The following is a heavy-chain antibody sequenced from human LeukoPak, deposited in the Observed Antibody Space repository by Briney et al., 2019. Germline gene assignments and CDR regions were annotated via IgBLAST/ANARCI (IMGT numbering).Heavy chain of an antibody. CDR3: ARLYSSSWYYFDY. D-gene: IGHD6-13*01. CDR1: GGSISSYY. J-gene: IGHJ4*02. V-gene: IGHV4-59*01. CDR2: IYYSGST. Sequence: SETLSLTCTVSGGSISSYYWSWIRQPPGKGLEWIGYIYYSGSTNYNPSLKSRVTISVDTSKNQFSLKLSSVTAADTAVYYCARLYSSSWYYFDYWGQGSLVTVSS.